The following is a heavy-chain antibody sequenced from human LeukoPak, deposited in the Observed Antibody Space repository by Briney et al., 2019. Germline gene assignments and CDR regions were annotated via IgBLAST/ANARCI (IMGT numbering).Heavy chain of an antibody. V-gene: IGHV3-7*01. CDR1: GFTFSSYW. D-gene: IGHD3-22*01. CDR2: IKQDRSEK. CDR3: ARPIPYYDSSDYTFLFDY. J-gene: IGHJ4*02. Sequence: PGGSLRLSCAASGFTFSSYWMTWVRQAPGKGLEWVANIKQDRSEKYYVDCVTGRFTISRDNAKNSLYFQMNSLRAEDTAVYYCARPIPYYDSSDYTFLFDYWGQGTLVTVSS.